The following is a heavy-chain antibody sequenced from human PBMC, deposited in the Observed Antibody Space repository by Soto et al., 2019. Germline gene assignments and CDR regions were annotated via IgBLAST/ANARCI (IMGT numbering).Heavy chain of an antibody. CDR3: ARDRLNGGYDILTGYPFYGMDV. CDR1: GFTFSSYS. Sequence: GGSLRLSCAASGFTFSSYSMNWVRQAPGKGLEWVSSISSSSSYMYYADSVKGRFTISRDNAKNSLYLQMNSLRAEDTAVYYCARDRLNGGYDILTGYPFYGMDVWGQGTTVTVSS. J-gene: IGHJ6*02. CDR2: ISSSSSYM. V-gene: IGHV3-21*01. D-gene: IGHD3-9*01.